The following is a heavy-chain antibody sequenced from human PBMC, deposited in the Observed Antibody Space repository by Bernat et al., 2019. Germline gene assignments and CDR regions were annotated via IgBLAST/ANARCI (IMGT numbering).Heavy chain of an antibody. D-gene: IGHD6-13*01. V-gene: IGHV3-33*01. Sequence: QVQLVESGGGVVQPGRSLRLSCAASGFTFSSYGMHWVRQAPGKGLEWVAVIWYDGSNKYYADSVKGRFTISRDNSKNTLYLQMNSLRAEDTAVYYCARGGTPGSWYLYYYGMDVWGQGTTVTVSS. J-gene: IGHJ6*02. CDR3: ARGGTPGSWYLYYYGMDV. CDR2: IWYDGSNK. CDR1: GFTFSSYG.